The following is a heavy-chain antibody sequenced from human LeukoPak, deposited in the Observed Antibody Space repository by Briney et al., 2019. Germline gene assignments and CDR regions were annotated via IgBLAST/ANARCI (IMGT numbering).Heavy chain of an antibody. CDR1: GFSLSTPTVA. J-gene: IGHJ4*02. CDR3: ARGPVFDY. Sequence: SGPTLVNPTQTLTLTCTFSGFSLSTPTVAVGWIRQPPGKPLEWLALIYWDGDKRYSPSLKSRLAITKDTSNSQVVLTMTNMDPVDTATYFCARGPVFDYWGQGTLVTVAS. CDR2: IYWDGDK. V-gene: IGHV2-5*02. D-gene: IGHD1-14*01.